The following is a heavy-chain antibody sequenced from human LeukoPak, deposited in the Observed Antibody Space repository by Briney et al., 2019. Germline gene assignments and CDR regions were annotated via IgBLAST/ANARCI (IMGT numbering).Heavy chain of an antibody. J-gene: IGHJ4*02. V-gene: IGHV1-24*01. CDR1: GYTLTELS. CDR2: FDPEDGET. D-gene: IGHD6-13*01. CDR3: ATDGYAAAGTAGDMDY. Sequence: ASVKVSCKVSGYTLTELSMHWVRQAPGKGLEWMGGFDPEDGETIYAQKFQGRVTMIEDTSIDTAYMELSSLRSEDTAVYYCATDGYAAAGTAGDMDYWGQGTLVTVSS.